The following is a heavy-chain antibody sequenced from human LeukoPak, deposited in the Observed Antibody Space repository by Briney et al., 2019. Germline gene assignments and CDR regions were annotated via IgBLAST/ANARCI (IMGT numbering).Heavy chain of an antibody. Sequence: PGGSLRLSCAASGFTFSSYSMNWVRQAPGKGLEWVSSISSSSSYIYYADSVKGRFTISRDNAKNSLYLQMNSLRAEDTAVYYCASEGRGSSSWYLRNANWFDPWGQGTLVTVSS. CDR3: ASEGRGSSSWYLRNANWFDP. J-gene: IGHJ5*02. CDR2: ISSSSSYI. CDR1: GFTFSSYS. V-gene: IGHV3-21*01. D-gene: IGHD6-13*01.